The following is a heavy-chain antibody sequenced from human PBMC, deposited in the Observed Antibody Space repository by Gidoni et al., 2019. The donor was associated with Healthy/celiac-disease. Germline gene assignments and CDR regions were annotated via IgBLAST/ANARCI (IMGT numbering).Heavy chain of an antibody. J-gene: IGHJ4*02. CDR1: GGSISSYY. Sequence: QVQLQESGPGLVKPSETLSLTCTVPGGSISSYYWSWIRQPPGKGLEWIGYIYYSGSTNYNPSLKSRVTISVDTSKNQFSLKLSSVTAADTAVYYCARDNGRSLGTFDYWGQGTLVTVSS. CDR3: ARDNGRSLGTFDY. V-gene: IGHV4-59*01. CDR2: IYYSGST. D-gene: IGHD2-8*01.